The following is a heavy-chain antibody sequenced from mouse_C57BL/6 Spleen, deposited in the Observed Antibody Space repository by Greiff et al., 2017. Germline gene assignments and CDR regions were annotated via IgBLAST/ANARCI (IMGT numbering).Heavy chain of an antibody. D-gene: IGHD2-4*01. V-gene: IGHV1-76*01. CDR3: ARPLYYDYDGGYAMDY. Sequence: VQRVESGAELVRPGASVKLSCKASGYTFTDYYINWVKQRPGQGLEWIARIYPGSGNTYYNEKFKGKATLTAEKSSSTAYMQLSSLTSEDSAVYFCARPLYYDYDGGYAMDYWGQGASVTVSS. J-gene: IGHJ4*01. CDR1: GYTFTDYY. CDR2: IYPGSGNT.